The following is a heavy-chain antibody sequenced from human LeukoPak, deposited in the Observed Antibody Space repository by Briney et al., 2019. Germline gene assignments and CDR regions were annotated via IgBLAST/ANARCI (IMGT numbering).Heavy chain of an antibody. CDR3: VYSGSYFGVY. J-gene: IGHJ4*02. Sequence: PGGSLRLSCAASGFTFSSYWMHWVRQAPGKGLVWVSRINSDGSSTSYADSVKGRFTISRDNAKNTLYLQMNSLRAEDTAVHYCVYSGSYFGVYWGQGTLVTVSS. CDR2: INSDGSST. CDR1: GFTFSSYW. D-gene: IGHD1-26*01. V-gene: IGHV3-74*01.